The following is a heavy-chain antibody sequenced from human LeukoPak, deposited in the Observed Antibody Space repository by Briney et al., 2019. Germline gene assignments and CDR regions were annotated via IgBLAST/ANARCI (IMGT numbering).Heavy chain of an antibody. Sequence: GGSLRLSCGASGFTVSTYSMNWVRQAPGKGLEWVSSISSSSSYIHYADSVKGRFTISRDNAKNSLYLQMNSLRADDTAVYYCARDHNYLDSGRGFDPWGQGTLVTVSS. CDR3: ARDHNYLDSGRGFDP. CDR2: ISSSSSYI. V-gene: IGHV3-21*01. D-gene: IGHD3-10*01. CDR1: GFTVSTYS. J-gene: IGHJ5*02.